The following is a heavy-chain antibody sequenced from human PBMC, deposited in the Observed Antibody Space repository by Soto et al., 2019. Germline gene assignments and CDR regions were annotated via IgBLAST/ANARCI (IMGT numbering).Heavy chain of an antibody. J-gene: IGHJ4*02. CDR1: GGSISTSDW. CDR2: TFHGGKT. CDR3: ARDYQARKDACAFDC. D-gene: IGHD2-21*01. V-gene: IGHV4-4*02. Sequence: PSETLSLTCAVSGGSISTSDWWTWVRQAPGKGLEWIGETFHGGKTNYNPSLKSRVTISIDKSKNQFSLNLASVTAADTAVYFCARDYQARKDACAFDCWGPGTLVTVSS.